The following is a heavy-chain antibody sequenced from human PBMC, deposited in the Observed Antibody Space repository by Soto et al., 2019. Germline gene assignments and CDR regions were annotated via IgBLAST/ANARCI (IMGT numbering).Heavy chain of an antibody. Sequence: VGSLRLSCAASGFAFGAYAMTWVRQAPGKGLEWVSVISSGGGNTYYADSVKGRFTISRDNSKKILYLQMSSLRAEDTAIYYCAKDPVPQLLPSWWFDPWGLGTLVTVPQ. V-gene: IGHV3-23*01. CDR1: GFAFGAYA. D-gene: IGHD2-2*01. CDR2: ISSGGGNT. J-gene: IGHJ5*02. CDR3: AKDPVPQLLPSWWFDP.